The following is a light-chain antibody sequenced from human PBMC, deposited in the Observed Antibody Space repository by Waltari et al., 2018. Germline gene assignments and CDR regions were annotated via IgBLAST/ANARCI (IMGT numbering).Light chain of an antibody. CDR3: CSYAGSSTSYD. V-gene: IGLV2-23*01. J-gene: IGLJ1*01. CDR1: SSDVGSYNL. CDR2: EGS. Sequence: QSALTQPASVSGSPGQSITISCTGTSSDVGSYNLVSWYQQHPGKAPKRRIYEGSKRPSGGSNRFSGSKSGNTASLTISGLQAEDEADYYCCSYAGSSTSYDFGTGTKVTVL.